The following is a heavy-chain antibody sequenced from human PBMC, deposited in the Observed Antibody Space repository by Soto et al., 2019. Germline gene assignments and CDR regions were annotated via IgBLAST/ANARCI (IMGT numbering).Heavy chain of an antibody. CDR2: IYYSGST. Sequence: PSETLSLTCTVSGGSISSSSYYWGWMRQPPGKGLEWIGSIYYSGSTYYNPSLKSRVTISVDTSKNQFSLKPSSVTAADTAVYYCARLNSSSSAWGYYYYYYMDVWGKGTTVTVSS. J-gene: IGHJ6*03. CDR3: ARLNSSSSAWGYYYYYYMDV. V-gene: IGHV4-39*01. CDR1: GGSISSSSYY. D-gene: IGHD6-6*01.